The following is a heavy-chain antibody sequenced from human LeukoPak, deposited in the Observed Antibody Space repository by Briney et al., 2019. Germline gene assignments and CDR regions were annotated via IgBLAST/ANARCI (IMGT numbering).Heavy chain of an antibody. J-gene: IGHJ6*02. CDR2: INHSGST. CDR3: ARGTYYYDSSGHPWYYGMDV. Sequence: SETLSLTCAVYGGSFSDYYWSWIRQPPGKGLEWIGEINHSGSTNYNPSLKSRVTISVDTSKNQFSLKLSSVTAADTAVYYCARGTYYYDSSGHPWYYGMDVWGQGTTVTVSS. D-gene: IGHD3-22*01. V-gene: IGHV4-34*01. CDR1: GGSFSDYY.